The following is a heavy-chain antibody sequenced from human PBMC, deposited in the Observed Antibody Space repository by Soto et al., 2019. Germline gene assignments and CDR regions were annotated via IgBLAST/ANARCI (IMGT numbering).Heavy chain of an antibody. V-gene: IGHV4-39*01. CDR1: GASMLTSRYY. Sequence: SETLSLTCTVSGASMLTSRYYWGWIRQPPGKGLEWLGNVYYSGSTYYNPSLESRISISVDTSKMQFYLKLSSVTAADTAMYYCARPGYRSGDVELWGQVTLVTVSS. CDR2: VYYSGST. D-gene: IGHD6-19*01. J-gene: IGHJ4*02. CDR3: ARPGYRSGDVEL.